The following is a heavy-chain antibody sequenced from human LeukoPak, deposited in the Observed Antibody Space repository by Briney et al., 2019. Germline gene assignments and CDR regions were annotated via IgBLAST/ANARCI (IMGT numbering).Heavy chain of an antibody. CDR1: GGTFSKYA. V-gene: IGHV1-69*01. CDR2: ITPIFGTA. D-gene: IGHD3-16*01. J-gene: IGHJ4*02. Sequence: SVKVSCKASGGTFSKYAISWLRQAPGQGLEWMGGITPIFGTANYAQKFQGRVTITADESTSTAYMELSSLISEDTAVYYCAAMGDINSDRAVDYWGQGTLVTVSS. CDR3: AAMGDINSDRAVDY.